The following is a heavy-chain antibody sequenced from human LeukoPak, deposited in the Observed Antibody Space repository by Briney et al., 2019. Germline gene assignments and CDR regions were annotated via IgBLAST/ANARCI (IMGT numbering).Heavy chain of an antibody. CDR1: GYTFSDYV. D-gene: IGHD2-15*01. V-gene: IGHV3-23*01. J-gene: IGHJ4*02. CDR2: ITASGDRT. Sequence: GESLRVSCAASGYTFSDYVMIWVRQAPGKGLEWVSGITASGDRTFYGDSVRGRFTMSRDNSKNTVYLQMNSLRVDDTAVYYCARRDIVVVVSASDYWGQGTLVTVSS. CDR3: ARRDIVVVVSASDY.